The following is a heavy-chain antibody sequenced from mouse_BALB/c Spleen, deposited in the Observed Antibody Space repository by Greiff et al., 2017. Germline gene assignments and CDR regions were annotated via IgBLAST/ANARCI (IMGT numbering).Heavy chain of an antibody. V-gene: IGHV3-2*02. Sequence: VQLKESGPGLVKPSQSLSLTCTVTGYSITSDYAWNWIRQFPGNKLEWMGYISYSGSTSYNPSLKSRFSITRDTSKNQFFLQLNSVTTEDTATYYCARWGSSFAWFAYWGQGTLVTVSA. J-gene: IGHJ3*01. CDR2: ISYSGST. CDR3: ARWGSSFAWFAY. D-gene: IGHD1-1*01. CDR1: GYSITSDYA.